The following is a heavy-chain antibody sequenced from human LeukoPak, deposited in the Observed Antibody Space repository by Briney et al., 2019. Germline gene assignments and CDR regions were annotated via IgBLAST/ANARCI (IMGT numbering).Heavy chain of an antibody. CDR2: IYYSGST. J-gene: IGHJ4*02. D-gene: IGHD3-10*01. V-gene: IGHV4-39*01. Sequence: SETLSLTCTVSGGSISIDYYWGWIRQTPGKGPGLEWIGSIYYSGSTYYNPSLKSRVTISVDTSKNQFSLKLSSVTAADTAVYYCARHSNYYGSGSYGYWGQGTLVTVSS. CDR1: GGSISIDYY. CDR3: ARHSNYYGSGSYGY.